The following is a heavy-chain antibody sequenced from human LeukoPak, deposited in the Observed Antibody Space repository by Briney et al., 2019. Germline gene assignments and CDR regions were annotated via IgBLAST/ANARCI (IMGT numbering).Heavy chain of an antibody. CDR3: ARALGGLWFGESNWFDP. D-gene: IGHD3-10*01. J-gene: IGHJ5*02. CDR2: IYYSGST. CDR1: SGSISSYY. V-gene: IGHV4-59*08. Sequence: SETLSLTCTVSSGSISSYYWSWIRQPPGKGLEWIGYIYYSGSTNYNPSLKSRVTISVDTSKNQFSLKLSSVTAADTAVYYCARALGGLWFGESNWFDPWGQGTLVTVSS.